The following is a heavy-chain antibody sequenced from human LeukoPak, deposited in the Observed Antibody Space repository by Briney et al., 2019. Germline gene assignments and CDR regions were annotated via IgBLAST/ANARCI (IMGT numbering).Heavy chain of an antibody. CDR3: ARGPLTVTREFDP. CDR2: IYYSGST. D-gene: IGHD4-17*01. CDR1: GCSISSSSYY. Sequence: SDTLSLTCTVSGCSISSSSYYWGWIRQPPGKGLEWIGGIYYSGSTNYNPSLKTRVTMSVDTSKNQFSLKVSSLTAAATAVYYCARGPLTVTREFDPWGQGTLVTVSS. J-gene: IGHJ5*02. V-gene: IGHV4-39*07.